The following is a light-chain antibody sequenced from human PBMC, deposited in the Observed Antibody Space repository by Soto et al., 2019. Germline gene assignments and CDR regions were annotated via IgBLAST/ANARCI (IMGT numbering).Light chain of an antibody. V-gene: IGKV1-39*01. CDR1: QNIDTY. CDR3: QQSYSPPFT. J-gene: IGKJ4*01. CDR2: AAS. Sequence: DIPMTQSPSSLSASVGDRVTITCRASQNIDTYLNWYQQKSGKAPNLRIYAASTLQGVVPSSFSGSGSVTDFTLTISSLLHEDFATYFCQQSYSPPFTFGGGAKVEIK.